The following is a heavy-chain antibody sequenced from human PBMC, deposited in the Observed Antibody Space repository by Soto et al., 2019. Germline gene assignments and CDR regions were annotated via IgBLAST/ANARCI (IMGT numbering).Heavy chain of an antibody. CDR2: IIPIFGTA. D-gene: IGHD2-2*01. J-gene: IGHJ5*02. CDR3: ARFKSWTSTTIDDNRFDP. CDR1: GGTFSSYA. V-gene: IGHV1-69*13. Sequence: SVEVSCRASGGTFSSYAISWVRQAPGQGLEWMGGIIPIFGTANYAQKFQGRVTVTADESTSTAYMELSSLRSEDTAVYYCARFKSWTSTTIDDNRFDPWGQGTLVTVSS.